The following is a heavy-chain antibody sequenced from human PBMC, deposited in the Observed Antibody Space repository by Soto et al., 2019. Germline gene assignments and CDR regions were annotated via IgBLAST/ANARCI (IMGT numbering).Heavy chain of an antibody. V-gene: IGHV3-30*18. CDR1: GLNIRNLG. Sequence: GRPHRLRYTASGLNIRNLGRHRIRKETGKGLEWVAVISYDGSNKYYADSVKGRFTISRDNSKNTLYLQMNSLRAEDTAVYYCAKGRFVVVVAATPFDYWGQGTLVTVSS. CDR2: ISYDGSNK. D-gene: IGHD2-15*01. J-gene: IGHJ4*02. CDR3: AKGRFVVVVAATPFDY.